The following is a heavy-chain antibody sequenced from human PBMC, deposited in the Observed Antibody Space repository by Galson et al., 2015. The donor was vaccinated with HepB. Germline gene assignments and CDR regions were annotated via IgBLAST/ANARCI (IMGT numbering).Heavy chain of an antibody. CDR2: ISYDGGSI. CDR3: AREQRYCSATTCPSARGLFDY. D-gene: IGHD2-15*01. V-gene: IGHV3-30-3*01. CDR1: GFTFSSYA. Sequence: SLRLSCAASGFTFSSYAMHWVRQAPGKGLEWVASISYDGGSILYADSVKGRFIISRDNSKNTLHLQMNSLTAEDTAVYYCAREQRYCSATTCPSARGLFDYWGQGTLVTVSS. J-gene: IGHJ4*02.